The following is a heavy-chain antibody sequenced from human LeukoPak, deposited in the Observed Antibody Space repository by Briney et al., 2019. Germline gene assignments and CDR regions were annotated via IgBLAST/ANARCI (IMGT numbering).Heavy chain of an antibody. Sequence: GGSLRLSCAASGFTVSTNYMSWVRQAPGKGLEWVSVIYSGGNTYYADSVKGRFTISGDNSKNTLYLQMNSLRAEDTAVYYCAKGLKGCSGGSCYYFFDFWGQGTLVTVSS. CDR2: IYSGGNT. V-gene: IGHV3-66*01. D-gene: IGHD2-15*01. CDR1: GFTVSTNY. CDR3: AKGLKGCSGGSCYYFFDF. J-gene: IGHJ4*02.